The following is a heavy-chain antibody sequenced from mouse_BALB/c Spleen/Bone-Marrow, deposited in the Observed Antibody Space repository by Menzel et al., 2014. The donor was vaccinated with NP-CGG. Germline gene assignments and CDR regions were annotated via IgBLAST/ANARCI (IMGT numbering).Heavy chain of an antibody. CDR1: GFAFTNYN. D-gene: IGHD2-14*01. CDR2: IDPYRGGT. CDR3: ARGVLAYFDY. J-gene: IGHJ2*02. Sequence: EVQLQQSGPELVKPGASVKVSCKASGFAFTNYNMNWVKQSHGKSLEWIGYIDPYRGGTNYNQKFRGKATLTVDKSSSTDNMHLNSLTSEISAVYNCARGVLAYFDYWGQGTSLTVSS. V-gene: IGHV1S135*01.